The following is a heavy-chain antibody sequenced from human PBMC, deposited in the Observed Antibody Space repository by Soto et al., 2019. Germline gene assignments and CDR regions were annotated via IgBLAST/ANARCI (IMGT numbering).Heavy chain of an antibody. CDR2: ITWNSGTI. V-gene: IGHV3-9*01. CDR1: GFTFDDFA. J-gene: IGHJ4*02. Sequence: EVQLVESGGGLVQPGRSLRLSCAASGFTFDDFAMHWVRQPPGKGLEWVSIITWNSGTIAYADSVKGRFTISRDNAKNSLYLQMNSLRAEDTALYFCAKDSGRDGYTPFDYWGQGTLVTVSS. CDR3: AKDSGRDGYTPFDY. D-gene: IGHD5-12*01.